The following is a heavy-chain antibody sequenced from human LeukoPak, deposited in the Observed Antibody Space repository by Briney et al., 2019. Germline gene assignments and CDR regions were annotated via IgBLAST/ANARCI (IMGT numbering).Heavy chain of an antibody. D-gene: IGHD2-2*01. V-gene: IGHV3-33*01. Sequence: QPGRSLRLSWAASGFTFSSYGMHWVRQAPGKGLEWVALIGYDGNNKYYADLVKGRFTISRDNSKNTLYLQMKSLRAEDTAVYYCARDFYCSRTSCYAPSFDYWGQGSMVTVCS. J-gene: IGHJ4*02. CDR1: GFTFSSYG. CDR2: IGYDGNNK. CDR3: ARDFYCSRTSCYAPSFDY.